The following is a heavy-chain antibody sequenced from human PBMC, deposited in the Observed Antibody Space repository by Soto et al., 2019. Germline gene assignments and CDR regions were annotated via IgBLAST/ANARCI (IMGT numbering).Heavy chain of an antibody. CDR2: ISSSSSYI. Sequence: EVQLVESVGGLVKPGGSLRLSCAASGFTFSSYTMNWVRQAPGKGLEWVSSISSSSSYIYYADSVKGRFTISRDNAKNSLYLQMNSLRAEDTAVYYCARAKYYYDSHTGGWFDPWGQGTLVTVSS. CDR1: GFTFSSYT. J-gene: IGHJ5*02. CDR3: ARAKYYYDSHTGGWFDP. V-gene: IGHV3-21*01. D-gene: IGHD3-22*01.